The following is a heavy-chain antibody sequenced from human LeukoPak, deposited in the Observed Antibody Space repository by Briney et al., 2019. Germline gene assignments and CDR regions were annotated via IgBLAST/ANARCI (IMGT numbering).Heavy chain of an antibody. J-gene: IGHJ5*02. Sequence: SETLSLTCTVSGGSISSYYWSWIRQPAGKGLEWIGRIYTSGSTNYNPSLKSRVTMSVDTSKNQFSLKLSSVTAADTAVYYCARAVDDFWSGYSSPFDPWGQGTLVTVSS. CDR3: ARAVDDFWSGYSSPFDP. CDR1: GGSISSYY. CDR2: IYTSGST. D-gene: IGHD3-3*01. V-gene: IGHV4-4*07.